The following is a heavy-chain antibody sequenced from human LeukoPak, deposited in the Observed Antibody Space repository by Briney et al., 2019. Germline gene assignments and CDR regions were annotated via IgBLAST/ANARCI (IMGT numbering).Heavy chain of an antibody. J-gene: IGHJ4*02. CDR1: GFSFSTYT. D-gene: IGHD2/OR15-2a*01. Sequence: GGSLRLSCAASGFSFSTYTMNWVRQARGKGLEWVSSITSRRTSIFYADSVKGRFTISRDDAKNSLYLQMNSLRAEDTALYYCARVSGYYRDYWPQRTLVTVSS. CDR2: ITSRRTSI. CDR3: ARVSGYYRDY. V-gene: IGHV3-21*01.